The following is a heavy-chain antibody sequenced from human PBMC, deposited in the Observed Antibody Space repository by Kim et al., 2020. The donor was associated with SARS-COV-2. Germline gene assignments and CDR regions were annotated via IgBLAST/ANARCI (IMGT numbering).Heavy chain of an antibody. Sequence: ASVKVSCKTSGHAFSRDSIHWVRQAPGQRLEWRGGIDCANGNKIYSQKFQGRVTFTSDTSASTAYMELSSLRSEDSAVYYCLGGNYFEYWGQGTLVTVSS. CDR1: GHAFSRDS. V-gene: IGHV1-3*01. J-gene: IGHJ4*02. D-gene: IGHD3-16*01. CDR2: IDCANGNK. CDR3: LGGNYFEY.